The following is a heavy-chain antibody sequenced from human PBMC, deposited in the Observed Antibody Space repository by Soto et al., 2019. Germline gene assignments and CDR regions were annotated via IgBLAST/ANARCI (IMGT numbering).Heavy chain of an antibody. CDR2: IYYSGST. CDR1: GGSISSSSYY. D-gene: IGHD3-16*01. Sequence: SETLSLTCTVSGGSISSSSYYWGWIHQPPGKGLEWIGSIYYSGSTYYNPFLKSRVTISVDTSKNQCSLKLSSVTAADTAVYYCAIMGLGELASPYFLEYWGQGTLFTVSS. V-gene: IGHV4-39*01. J-gene: IGHJ4*02. CDR3: AIMGLGELASPYFLEY.